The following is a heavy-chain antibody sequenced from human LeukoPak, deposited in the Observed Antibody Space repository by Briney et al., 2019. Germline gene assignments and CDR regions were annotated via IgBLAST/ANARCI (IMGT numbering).Heavy chain of an antibody. CDR3: ARGDDFSGDH. V-gene: IGHV3-7*04. D-gene: IGHD1-1*01. Sequence: PGGSLRLSSAVSGFTFSNFWMSWVRQAPGRGLEWVANIHPEGNEKYHVESVKGRFTISRDNTKNLLFLQMNALRVEDTAVYYCARGDDFSGDHWGQGTLVTVSS. J-gene: IGHJ4*02. CDR2: IHPEGNEK. CDR1: GFTFSNFW.